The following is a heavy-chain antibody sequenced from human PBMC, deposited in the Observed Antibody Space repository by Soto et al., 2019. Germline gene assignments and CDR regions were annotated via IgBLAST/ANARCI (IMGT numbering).Heavy chain of an antibody. Sequence: ASVKVSCKASGYTFTSYGISWVRQAPGQGLEWMGWISAYNGNTNYAQKLKGRVTMTTDTSTSTAYMELRSLRSDDTAVYYFARVVPYYYYGSGSYVYYYMDVWGKGTTVTVSS. CDR1: GYTFTSYG. J-gene: IGHJ6*03. V-gene: IGHV1-18*01. CDR3: ARVVPYYYYGSGSYVYYYMDV. CDR2: ISAYNGNT. D-gene: IGHD3-10*01.